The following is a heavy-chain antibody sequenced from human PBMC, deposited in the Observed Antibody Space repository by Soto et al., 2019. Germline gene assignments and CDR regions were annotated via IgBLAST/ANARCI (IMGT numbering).Heavy chain of an antibody. V-gene: IGHV5-51*01. CDR1: GYSFTSYW. Sequence: GESLKISCKGSGYSFTSYWIGWVRQMPGKGLGWMGIIYPGDSDTRYSPSFQGQVTISADKSISTAYLQWSSLKAPDAAMYYCARRSRYAVGVYGMDVWGQGTTVTVSS. CDR2: IYPGDSDT. J-gene: IGHJ6*02. CDR3: ARRSRYAVGVYGMDV. D-gene: IGHD2-2*01.